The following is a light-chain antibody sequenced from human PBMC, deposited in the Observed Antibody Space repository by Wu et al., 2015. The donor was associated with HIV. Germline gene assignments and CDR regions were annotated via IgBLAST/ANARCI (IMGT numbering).Light chain of an antibody. CDR1: QGISSY. CDR2: TGS. Sequence: IQLTQSPSSLSASVGDRVTITCRASQGISSYLAWYQQKPGKAPKLLTYTGSTLQSGVPSRFSASGSGTDFTLTITNLQPEDFAVYYCQHLNSYLVTF. V-gene: IGKV1-9*01. J-gene: IGKJ1*01. CDR3: QHLNSYLVT.